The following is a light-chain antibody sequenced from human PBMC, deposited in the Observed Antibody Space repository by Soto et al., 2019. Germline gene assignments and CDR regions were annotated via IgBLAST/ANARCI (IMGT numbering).Light chain of an antibody. Sequence: DIVMTQSPDSLAVSLGERATINCKSSQSVIYSANNKNCLAWYQQKPGQPPKLLIYWASTRESGVPDRFSGSGSGTDFTLTISSLQAEDVAVYYCRQYYTTPRTFGQGTKVDIK. J-gene: IGKJ1*01. V-gene: IGKV4-1*01. CDR2: WAS. CDR1: QSVIYSANNKNC. CDR3: RQYYTTPRT.